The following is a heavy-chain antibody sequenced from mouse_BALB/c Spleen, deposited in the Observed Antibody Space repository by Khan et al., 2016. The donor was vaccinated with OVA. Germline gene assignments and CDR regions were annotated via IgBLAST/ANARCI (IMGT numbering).Heavy chain of an antibody. CDR3: GLGYGTSYGYWYFDV. V-gene: IGHV1-37*01. CDR2: INPYNDDT. Sequence: VQLQQSGPELVKPGTSVKISCKASRYSFTGYFMNWVKQSHGKSLEWIGRINPYNDDTFYNQKFKDKATLTVDRSSSTVHMELLSLTSEDSAVYYCGLGYGTSYGYWYFDVWGAGTTVTVSS. J-gene: IGHJ1*01. CDR1: RYSFTGYF. D-gene: IGHD1-1*01.